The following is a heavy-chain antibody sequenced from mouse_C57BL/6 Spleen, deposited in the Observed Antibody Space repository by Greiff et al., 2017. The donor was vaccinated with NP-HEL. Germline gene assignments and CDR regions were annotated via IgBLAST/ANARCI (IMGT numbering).Heavy chain of an antibody. CDR3: ARAPGSSYNWYFDV. D-gene: IGHD1-1*01. J-gene: IGHJ1*03. CDR1: GYSFTGYY. Sequence: EVQRVESGPELVKPGASVKISCKASGYSFTGYYMNWVKQSPEKSLEWIGEINPSTGGTTYNQKFKAKATLTVDKSSSTAYMQLKSLTSEDSAVYYCARAPGSSYNWYFDVWGTGTTVTVSS. V-gene: IGHV1-42*01. CDR2: INPSTGGT.